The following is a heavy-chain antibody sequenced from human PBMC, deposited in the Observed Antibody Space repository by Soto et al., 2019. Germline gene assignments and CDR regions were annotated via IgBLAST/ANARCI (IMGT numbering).Heavy chain of an antibody. CDR2: IIPIFGTA. CDR1: GGTFSSYA. D-gene: IGHD2-15*01. Sequence: QVQLVQSGAEVKKPGSSVKVSCKASGGTFSSYAISWVRQAPGQGLEWMGGIIPIFGTANYAQKFQGRVTITADESTNTAYMELRSLRAEDTAVYYCARWRYCSGGSCSISPGGFDYWGQGTLVTVSS. V-gene: IGHV1-69*12. CDR3: ARWRYCSGGSCSISPGGFDY. J-gene: IGHJ4*02.